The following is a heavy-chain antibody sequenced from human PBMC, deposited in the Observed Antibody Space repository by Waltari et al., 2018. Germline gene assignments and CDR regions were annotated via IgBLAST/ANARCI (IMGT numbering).Heavy chain of an antibody. CDR1: GGSITSRNVY. D-gene: IGHD6-13*01. Sequence: QLQLQESGPRLVKPSETLSLTCTVSGGSITSRNVYWGWIRQPPGKGLAWVGGIYYSGRPNSNPCLKRRVTISVDTSKNQFSLKLSSVTAADTAVYYCASQQLVLRGPFDYWGQGTLVTVSS. V-gene: IGHV4-39*01. J-gene: IGHJ4*02. CDR3: ASQQLVLRGPFDY. CDR2: IYYSGRP.